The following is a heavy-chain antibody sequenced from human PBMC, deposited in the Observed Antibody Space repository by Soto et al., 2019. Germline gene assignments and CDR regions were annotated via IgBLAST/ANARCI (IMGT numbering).Heavy chain of an antibody. CDR2: IYYSGST. CDR1: GGSISSGGYY. J-gene: IGHJ4*02. CDR3: ARARLSRYCSGRSCSNRFDY. Sequence: SETLSLTCTVSGGSISSGGYYWSWTRQHPGKGLEWIGYIYYSGSTYYNPSLKSRVTISVDTSKNQFSLKLSSVTAADTAVYYCARARLSRYCSGRSCSNRFDYWGQGTLVTVSS. V-gene: IGHV4-31*03. D-gene: IGHD2-15*01.